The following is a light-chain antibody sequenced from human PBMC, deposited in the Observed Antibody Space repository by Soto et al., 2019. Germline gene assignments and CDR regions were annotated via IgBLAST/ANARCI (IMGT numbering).Light chain of an antibody. CDR2: GGS. J-gene: IGKJ1*01. V-gene: IGKV3-20*01. CDR3: QQYSSSRT. CDR1: QSVSSNH. Sequence: DIVLTQSPGTLSLSPWERATLSCRASQSVSSNHLAWYQQKPGQAPRLLIYGGSSRATGIPVRFSGSGSETNFPLTITRLEPEDFAVYYCQQYSSSRTFGQGTKVDIK.